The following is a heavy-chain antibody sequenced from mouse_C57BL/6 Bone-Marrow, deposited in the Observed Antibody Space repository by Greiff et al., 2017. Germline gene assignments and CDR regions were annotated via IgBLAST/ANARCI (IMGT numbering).Heavy chain of an antibody. CDR1: GFTFSSYA. CDR2: ISDGGSYT. D-gene: IGHD1-1*01. V-gene: IGHV5-4*01. CDR3: ARDHYYGSSPSWFAY. J-gene: IGHJ3*01. Sequence: EVKLVESGGGLVKPGGSLKLSCAASGFTFSSYAMSWVRQTPEKRLEWVATISDGGSYTYYPDNVKGRFTISRDNAKNNLYLQMSHLKSEDTAMYYCARDHYYGSSPSWFAYWGQGTLVTVSA.